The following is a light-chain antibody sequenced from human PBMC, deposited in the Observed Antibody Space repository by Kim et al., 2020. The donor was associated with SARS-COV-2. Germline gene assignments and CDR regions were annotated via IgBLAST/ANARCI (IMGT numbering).Light chain of an antibody. V-gene: IGKV1-39*01. CDR2: TAS. CDR3: QQTYRSPPT. J-gene: IGKJ2*01. CDR1: QNINRY. Sequence: ASVGDRVTITCRASQNINRYLNWYQQKPGKVPKLLISTASTLQTGVPSRFSGSGSGTDFTLTINSLQPEDFATYYCQQTYRSPPTFGQGTKLEI.